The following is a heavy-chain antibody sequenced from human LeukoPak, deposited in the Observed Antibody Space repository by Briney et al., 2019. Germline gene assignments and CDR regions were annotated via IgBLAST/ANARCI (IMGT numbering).Heavy chain of an antibody. J-gene: IGHJ6*02. V-gene: IGHV1-69*13. CDR1: GGTFSSYA. Sequence: SVKVSCKASGGTFSSYAISWVRQDPGQGLEWMGGIIPIFGTANYAQKFQGRVTITADESTRTAYMELSSLRSEDTAVYYCARAKWLRLSHYYYYGMDVWGQGTTVTVSS. CDR3: ARAKWLRLSHYYYYGMDV. CDR2: IIPIFGTA. D-gene: IGHD5-12*01.